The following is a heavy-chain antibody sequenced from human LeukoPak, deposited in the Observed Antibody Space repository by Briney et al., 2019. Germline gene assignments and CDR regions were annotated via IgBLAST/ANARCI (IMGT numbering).Heavy chain of an antibody. V-gene: IGHV4-34*01. D-gene: IGHD4-11*01. CDR2: INHSGST. Sequence: SETLSLTCAVYGGSFSGYYWSWIRQPPGKGLEWIGEINHSGSTNYNPSLKSRVTISVDMSKNQFSLKLSSVTAADSAVYYCARWPRERNRITVTNYYYYMDVWGRGTTVTVSS. CDR3: ARWPRERNRITVTNYYYYMDV. J-gene: IGHJ6*03. CDR1: GGSFSGYY.